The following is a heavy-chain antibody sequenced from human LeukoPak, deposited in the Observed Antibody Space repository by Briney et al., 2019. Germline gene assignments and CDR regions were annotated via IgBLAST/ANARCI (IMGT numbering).Heavy chain of an antibody. D-gene: IGHD3-10*01. CDR2: IWHDGSHK. Sequence: KPGGSLRLSCAASGFAFNTYAMHRVRQAPGQGLEWVALIWHDGSHKFYSNSVRGQFTISRDNSKNTVSLQMNNLRPEDTAVYYCAREIFGSGSHPDFWGQGTLVTVSS. CDR3: AREIFGSGSHPDF. J-gene: IGHJ4*02. CDR1: GFAFNTYA. V-gene: IGHV3-33*01.